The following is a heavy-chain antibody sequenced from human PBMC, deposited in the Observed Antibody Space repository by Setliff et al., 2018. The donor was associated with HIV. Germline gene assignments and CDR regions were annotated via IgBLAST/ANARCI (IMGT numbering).Heavy chain of an antibody. Sequence: RLSCAASGFTFSSYAMSWVRQAPGKGLEWVSVISGSGGSTFYADSVKGRFTISRDNSKNTLYLQMNRLRVEDTAVYYCAKDGISGGAYPPYYFDYWGHGTLVTVSS. CDR1: GFTFSSYA. V-gene: IGHV3-23*01. D-gene: IGHD2-15*01. J-gene: IGHJ4*01. CDR2: ISGSGGST. CDR3: AKDGISGGAYPPYYFDY.